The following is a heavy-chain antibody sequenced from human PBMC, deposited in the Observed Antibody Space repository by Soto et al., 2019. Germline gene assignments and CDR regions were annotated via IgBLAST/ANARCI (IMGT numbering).Heavy chain of an antibody. J-gene: IGHJ3*02. V-gene: IGHV1-2*04. CDR1: GYTFTGYY. CDR3: ALTRGSGWPDDAFDI. D-gene: IGHD3-3*01. CDR2: INPNSGGT. Sequence: ASVKVSCKASGYTFTGYYMHWVRQAPGQGLEWMGWINPNSGGTNYAQKFQGWVTMTRDTSTSTAYMELSRLRSDDTAVYYCALTRGSGWPDDAFDIWGQGTMVTVSS.